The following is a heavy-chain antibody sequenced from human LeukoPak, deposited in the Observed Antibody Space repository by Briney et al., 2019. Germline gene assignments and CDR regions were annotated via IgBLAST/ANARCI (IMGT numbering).Heavy chain of an antibody. CDR1: GFTFSSYG. V-gene: IGHV3-33*06. CDR2: ISYDGSKT. J-gene: IGHJ4*02. CDR3: AKVRHSGSYFDY. Sequence: GGSLRLSCAASGFTFSSYGMYWVRQAPGKGLEWVAIISYDGSKTYYADSVKGRFTISRDNSKNTLYLQLNSLRAEDTAVYYCAKVRHSGSYFDYWGQGTLVTVSS. D-gene: IGHD1-26*01.